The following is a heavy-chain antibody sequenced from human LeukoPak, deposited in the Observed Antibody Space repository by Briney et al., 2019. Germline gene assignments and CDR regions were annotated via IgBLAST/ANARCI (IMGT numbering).Heavy chain of an antibody. V-gene: IGHV3-15*01. CDR3: TTRRQDGC. Sequence: GGSLRLSCVASGFTFSDAWMSWVRQAPGKGLEWVGRIKSKIDGGTIDYGAPVKGRFTISRDDSRNTLYLEMNSLKTEDTAVYYCTTRRQDGCWGQGTLVTVS. CDR2: IKSKIDGGTI. J-gene: IGHJ4*02. CDR1: GFTFSDAW. D-gene: IGHD6-25*01.